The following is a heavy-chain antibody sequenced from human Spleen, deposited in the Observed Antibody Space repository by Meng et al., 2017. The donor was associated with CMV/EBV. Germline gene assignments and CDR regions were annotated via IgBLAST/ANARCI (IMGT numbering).Heavy chain of an antibody. CDR3: ARTSGTLGWFDP. V-gene: IGHV1-2*02. CDR2: INPNSGGT. CDR1: GYTFTGYY. J-gene: IGHJ5*02. Sequence: ASVKVSCKASGYTFTGYYMHWVRQAPGQGLEWMGWINPNSGGTNYTQKFQGRVTMTRDTSISTAYMELSRLRSDDTAIYYCARTSGTLGWFDPWGQGTLVTVSS. D-gene: IGHD1-1*01.